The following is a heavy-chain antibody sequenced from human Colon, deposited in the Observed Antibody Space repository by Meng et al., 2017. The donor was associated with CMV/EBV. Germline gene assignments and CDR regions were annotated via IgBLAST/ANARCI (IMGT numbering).Heavy chain of an antibody. J-gene: IGHJ4*02. CDR3: ARASRRYCDATSCYMRSFDF. CDR1: GDNVSSNSAV. CDR2: TYYRSKWYN. D-gene: IGHD2-2*01. Sequence: SCAISGDNVSSNSAVWDWIRQSPLRGLEWLGRTYYRSKWYNDYAPSVRSRITINPDTPKNLFSLQLSSVTPDDTAVYYCARASRRYCDATSCYMRSFDFWGQGTLVTVSS. V-gene: IGHV6-1*01.